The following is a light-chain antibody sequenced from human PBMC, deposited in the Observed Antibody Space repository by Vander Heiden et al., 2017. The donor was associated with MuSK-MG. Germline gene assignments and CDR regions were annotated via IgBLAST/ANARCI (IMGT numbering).Light chain of an antibody. Sequence: QSVLTQPPSASGTHGQRVTISCSGSSTNIGSNYVYWYQQLPGTAPKRLIYRNNQRPSGVPDRFSGAKSGTSASLAISGLRSEDEADYYCAAWDDSLSGWVFGGGTKLTVL. CDR1: STNIGSNY. V-gene: IGLV1-47*01. J-gene: IGLJ3*02. CDR2: RNN. CDR3: AAWDDSLSGWV.